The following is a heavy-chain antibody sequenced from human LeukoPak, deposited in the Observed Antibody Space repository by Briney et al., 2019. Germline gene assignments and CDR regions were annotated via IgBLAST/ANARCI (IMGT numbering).Heavy chain of an antibody. CDR1: GFTFSSYW. Sequence: GGSLRLSCAASGFTFSSYWMSWVRQAPGKGLEWVANIKQDGGEKYYVDSVKGRFTISRDNAKNSLYLQMNSLRAEDTAVYYCARDEVYYDILTGYSYYYYYYMDVWGKGTTVTVSS. CDR2: IKQDGGEK. J-gene: IGHJ6*03. D-gene: IGHD3-9*01. V-gene: IGHV3-7*01. CDR3: ARDEVYYDILTGYSYYYYYYMDV.